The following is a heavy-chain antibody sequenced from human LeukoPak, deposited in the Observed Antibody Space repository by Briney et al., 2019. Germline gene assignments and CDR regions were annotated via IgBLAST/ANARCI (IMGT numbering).Heavy chain of an antibody. J-gene: IGHJ4*02. D-gene: IGHD5-24*01. V-gene: IGHV4-34*01. CDR2: INHSGST. Sequence: SETLSLTCAVYGGSFSGYYWSWIRQPPGKGLEWIGEINHSGSTNYNPSLKSRVTISVDTSKNQFSLKLSSVTAADTAVYYCARWRTRWLHPSGFDYWGQGTLVTVSS. CDR1: GGSFSGYY. CDR3: ARWRTRWLHPSGFDY.